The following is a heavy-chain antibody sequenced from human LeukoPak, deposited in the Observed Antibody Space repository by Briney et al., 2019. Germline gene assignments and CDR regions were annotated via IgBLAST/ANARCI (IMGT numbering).Heavy chain of an antibody. V-gene: IGHV1-8*03. CDR1: GYTFTSYD. D-gene: IGHD2-2*01. CDR3: ARVEFHPDCSSTSCYSYYFDY. Sequence: ASVKVSCKASGYTFTSYDINWVRQAPGQGLAWMGWMNPNSGNTGYAQKFQGRVTITRHTSISTAYMELSSLRSEDTAVYYCARVEFHPDCSSTSCYSYYFDYWGQGTLVTVSS. CDR2: MNPNSGNT. J-gene: IGHJ4*02.